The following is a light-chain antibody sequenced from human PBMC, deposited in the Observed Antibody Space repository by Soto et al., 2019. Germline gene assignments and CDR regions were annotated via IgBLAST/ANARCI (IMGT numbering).Light chain of an antibody. CDR3: QTWGTGKV. CDR1: SGHSSYA. J-gene: IGLJ3*02. V-gene: IGLV4-69*01. Sequence: QSVLTQSPSASASLGASVKLTCTLSSGHSSYAIAWHQQQPEKGPRYLMKLNSDGSHSKGDGIPDRFSGSSSGAERYLTISSLQSEDEADYYCQTWGTGKVFGGGTKLPVL. CDR2: LNSDGSH.